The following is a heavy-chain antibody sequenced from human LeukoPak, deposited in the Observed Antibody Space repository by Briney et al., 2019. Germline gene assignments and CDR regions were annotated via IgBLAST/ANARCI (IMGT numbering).Heavy chain of an antibody. D-gene: IGHD2-21*01. CDR2: IIPIFGTA. CDR1: GGTSSSYA. CDR3: WGGGWKKPFDY. Sequence: ASVKVSCKASGGTSSSYAISWVRQAPGQGLEWMGGIIPIFGTANYAQKFQGRVTITADESTSTAYMELSSLRSEDTAVYYCWGGGWKKPFDYWGQGTLVTVSS. J-gene: IGHJ4*02. V-gene: IGHV1-69*01.